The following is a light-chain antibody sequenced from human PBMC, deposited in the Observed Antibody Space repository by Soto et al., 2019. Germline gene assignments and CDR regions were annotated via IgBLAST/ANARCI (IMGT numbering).Light chain of an antibody. Sequence: DIQMTQSPSSLSASVGDRVTISCRASQGISIYLAWYQQKPGKVPKLLISAASTLQSGVPSRFRGSESGTDFTLTITSLQPEDVAIYYCQKYNSAPWTFGQGTKVEMK. J-gene: IGKJ1*01. V-gene: IGKV1-27*01. CDR2: AAS. CDR1: QGISIY. CDR3: QKYNSAPWT.